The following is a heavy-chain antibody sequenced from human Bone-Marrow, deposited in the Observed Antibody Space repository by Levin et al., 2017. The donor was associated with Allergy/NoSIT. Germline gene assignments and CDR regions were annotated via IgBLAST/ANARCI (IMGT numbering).Heavy chain of an antibody. Sequence: PSETLSLTCTVSGGSISSNSYYWGWIRQPPGKGLEWIGSVYLTGTTYYNPSLKSRVTISIDTSKKKFSLNLSSVTAADTAVYYCARERGGSYSDVFDIWGQGTMVTVSS. V-gene: IGHV4-39*07. CDR2: VYLTGTT. J-gene: IGHJ3*02. CDR3: ARERGGSYSDVFDI. D-gene: IGHD1-26*01. CDR1: GGSISSNSYY.